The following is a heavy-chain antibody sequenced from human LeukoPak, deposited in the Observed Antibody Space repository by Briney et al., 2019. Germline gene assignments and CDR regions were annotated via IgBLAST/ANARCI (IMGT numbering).Heavy chain of an antibody. CDR2: IYHSGST. V-gene: IGHV4-38-2*02. Sequence: PSETLSLTCTVSGYSISSGYYWGWIRQPPGKGLEWIGSIYHSGSTYYNPSLKSRVTISVDTSKNQFSLKLSSVTAADTAVYYCAREADVSYGDYAPYYFDYWGQGTLVTVSS. J-gene: IGHJ4*02. D-gene: IGHD4-17*01. CDR3: AREADVSYGDYAPYYFDY. CDR1: GYSISSGYY.